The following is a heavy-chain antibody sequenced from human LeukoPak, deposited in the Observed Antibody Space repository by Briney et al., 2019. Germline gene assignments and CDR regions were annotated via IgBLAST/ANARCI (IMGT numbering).Heavy chain of an antibody. CDR3: ASYSDILTGYYVWSY. CDR1: SGSISTSNYY. D-gene: IGHD3-9*01. V-gene: IGHV4-39*01. Sequence: SETLSLTCTVSSGSISTSNYYWGWVRQPPGKALEWIGNIFYSGSTYYSPSLKSRVTISLDTSRNQFSLKLSSVTAADTAVYYCASYSDILTGYYVWSYWGQGTLVTVSS. J-gene: IGHJ4*02. CDR2: IFYSGST.